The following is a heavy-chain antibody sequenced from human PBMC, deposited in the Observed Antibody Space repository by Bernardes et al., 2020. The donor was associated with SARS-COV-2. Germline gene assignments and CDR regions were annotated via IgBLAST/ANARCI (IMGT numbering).Heavy chain of an antibody. CDR1: GSRFTSYW. CDR2: IYPGDSDT. D-gene: IGHD5-12*01. V-gene: IGHV5-51*01. CDR3: ARRERDGYNYVY. Sequence: SFPGSGSRFTSYWIGWVRQMPGKGLEWMGIIYPGDSDTRYSPSFQGQVTISADKSISTAYLQWSSLKASDTAMYYCARRERDGYNYVYWGQGTLVTVSA. J-gene: IGHJ4*02.